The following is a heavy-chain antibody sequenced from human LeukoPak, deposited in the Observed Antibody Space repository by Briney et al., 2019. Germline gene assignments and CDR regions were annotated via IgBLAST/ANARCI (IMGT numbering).Heavy chain of an antibody. CDR2: ISGSGSTT. D-gene: IGHD3-22*01. V-gene: IGHV3-23*01. J-gene: IGHJ4*02. CDR1: GFTFSSYE. CDR3: AKDTGLGYYDSSGFDY. Sequence: PGGSLGLSCAASGFTFSSYEMNWVRQAPGKGLEWVSAISGSGSTTYYADSVKGRFTISRDNSKNTLYLQMNSLRAEDTAVYSCAKDTGLGYYDSSGFDYWGQGTLVTVSS.